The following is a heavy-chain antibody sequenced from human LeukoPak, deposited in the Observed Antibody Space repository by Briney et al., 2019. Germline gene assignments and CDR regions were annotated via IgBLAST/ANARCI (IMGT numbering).Heavy chain of an antibody. D-gene: IGHD2-2*01. V-gene: IGHV1-69*13. CDR2: IIPIFGTA. J-gene: IGHJ6*02. CDR3: ARSYCSSTSCYPYYYYYGMDV. Sequence: GASVKVSCKASGGTFSSYAISWVRQAPGQGLEWMGGIIPIFGTANYAQKFQGRVTITADESTSTAYMELSSLRSEDTAVYYCARSYCSSTSCYPYYYYYGMDVWGQGTTVTVSS. CDR1: GGTFSSYA.